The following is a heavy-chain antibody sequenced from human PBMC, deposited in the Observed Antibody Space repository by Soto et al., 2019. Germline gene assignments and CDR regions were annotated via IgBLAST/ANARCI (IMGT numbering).Heavy chain of an antibody. V-gene: IGHV4-34*01. CDR1: GGSFSGYY. Sequence: SETLSLTCAVYGGSFSGYYWSWIRQPPGKGLEWIGEINHSGSTNYNPSLKSRVTISVDTSKNQFSLKLSSVTTADTAVYYCARQRWQYFRGSMDVWGQGTTVTVSS. CDR3: ARQRWQYFRGSMDV. D-gene: IGHD2-15*01. CDR2: INHSGST. J-gene: IGHJ6*02.